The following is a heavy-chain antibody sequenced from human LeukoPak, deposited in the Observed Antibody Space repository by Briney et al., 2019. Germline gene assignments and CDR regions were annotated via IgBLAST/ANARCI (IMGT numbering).Heavy chain of an antibody. CDR3: ARHHYYDSSGYVDY. V-gene: IGHV1-3*03. CDR1: GYDFTKYA. D-gene: IGHD3-22*01. CDR2: IDAGNGRT. J-gene: IGHJ4*02. Sequence: ASVKVSCKASGYDFTKYAVQWVRQAPGQRLEWMGWIDAGNGRTKYSPDFQGRVIISRDTSASIAYTELSSLRSDDMAVYYCARHHYYDSSGYVDYWGQGTLVTVSS.